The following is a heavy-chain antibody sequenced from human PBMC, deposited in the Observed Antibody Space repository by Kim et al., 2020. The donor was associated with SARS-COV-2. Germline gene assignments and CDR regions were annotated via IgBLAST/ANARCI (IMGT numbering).Heavy chain of an antibody. CDR2: ISGSGGSR. CDR3: AKVGSGVWSGYYRYFDY. J-gene: IGHJ4*02. D-gene: IGHD3-3*01. Sequence: GGSLRLSCAASGFTFSSYAMSWVRQAPGKGLEWVSAISGSGGSRYYADSVKGRFTISRDNSKNTLYLQMNSLRAEDTAVYYCAKVGSGVWSGYYRYFDYWGQGTLVTVSS. CDR1: GFTFSSYA. V-gene: IGHV3-23*01.